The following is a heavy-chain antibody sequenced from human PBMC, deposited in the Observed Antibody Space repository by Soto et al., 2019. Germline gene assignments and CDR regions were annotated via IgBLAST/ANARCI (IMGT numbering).Heavy chain of an antibody. CDR1: GFTFNNAW. CDR2: IKSKTDGGTT. J-gene: IGHJ6*03. CDR3: TTGSTVGYMDV. Sequence: EVQLVESGGGLVKPGGSLRLSCAVSGFTFNNAWMSWVRQAPGKGLEWVGRIKSKTDGGTTDYAAPVKGRFTISRDDSKNTRYLQMNSLKTEDTAVYYCTTGSTVGYMDVWGKGTTVTVSS. D-gene: IGHD4-17*01. V-gene: IGHV3-15*01.